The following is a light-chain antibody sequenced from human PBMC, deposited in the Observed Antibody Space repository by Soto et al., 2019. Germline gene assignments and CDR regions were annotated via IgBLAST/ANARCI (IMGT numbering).Light chain of an antibody. CDR2: EVS. CDR1: SSDVGAY. CDR3: SSYTSSSTFVV. Sequence: QSALTQPASVSGSPGQSITISCTGTSSDVGAYVSWYQQHPGKAPKLMIYEVSNRPSGVSNRFSGSKSGNTASLTISGLQAEDEADYYCSSYTSSSTFVVFGGGTKVTVL. J-gene: IGLJ2*01. V-gene: IGLV2-14*01.